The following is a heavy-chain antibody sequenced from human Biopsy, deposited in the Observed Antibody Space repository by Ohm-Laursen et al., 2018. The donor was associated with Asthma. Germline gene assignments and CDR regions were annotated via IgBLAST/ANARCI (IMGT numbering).Heavy chain of an antibody. V-gene: IGHV1-3*01. D-gene: IGHD3-9*01. CDR1: GYTFINYA. CDR2: IDAGNGNT. CDR3: ARTYYDFLTGQVHDAFAM. Sequence: SVKVSCKASGYTFINYAIHWVRQAPGQRLEWMGWIDAGNGNTKYSQKFQGRVTISRDTSASTAYMDLSSLRSEDTAVYYCARTYYDFLTGQVHDAFAMWGQGTMVTVSS. J-gene: IGHJ3*02.